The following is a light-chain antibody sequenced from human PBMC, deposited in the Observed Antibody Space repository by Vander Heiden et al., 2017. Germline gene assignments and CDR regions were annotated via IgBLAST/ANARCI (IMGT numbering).Light chain of an antibody. J-gene: IGLJ2*01. CDR1: SANIGRNT. Sequence: QSVLTQPPSVSGTPGQTVTIPCSGSSANIGRNTVNWSQQLPGTAPKLLVDSDNQRPAGVPDRVSGSKSGTSASLAISGLQSEDEAHYYCAAWDDNLNGHVVFGGGTKLTVL. CDR3: AAWDDNLNGHVV. V-gene: IGLV1-44*01. CDR2: SDN.